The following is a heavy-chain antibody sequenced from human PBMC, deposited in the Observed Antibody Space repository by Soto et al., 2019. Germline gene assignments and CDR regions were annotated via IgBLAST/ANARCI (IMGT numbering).Heavy chain of an antibody. CDR2: SIPIFGTA. D-gene: IGHD5-12*01. V-gene: IGHV1-69*13. CDR1: GGTFNNYP. Sequence: SVKVSCKASGGTFNNYPITWVRQAPGEGLEWMGGSIPIFGTANYAQKFRGRVTISVDESTSTAYMELSSLRSEDTDVYYCARGRGYSGDDHYYYFDMDVWGQGTTVTVAS. J-gene: IGHJ6*02. CDR3: ARGRGYSGDDHYYYFDMDV.